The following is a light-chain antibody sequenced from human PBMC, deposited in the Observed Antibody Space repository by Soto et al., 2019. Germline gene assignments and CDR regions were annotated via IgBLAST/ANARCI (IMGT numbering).Light chain of an antibody. V-gene: IGKV3-15*01. CDR3: KQYHNLWT. CDR1: HYIYTD. J-gene: IGKJ1*01. CDR2: RAS. Sequence: EIVMTQSPATRSVSPVERATLSCTASHYIYTDVAGFQQRPGQAPSLLVXRASTRANATPDRFTGSGSGTESTITITSMQSEDFALYYCKQYHNLWTFGQGTKVDIK.